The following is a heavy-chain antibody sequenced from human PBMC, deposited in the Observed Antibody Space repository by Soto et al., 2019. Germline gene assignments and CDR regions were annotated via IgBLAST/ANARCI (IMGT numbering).Heavy chain of an antibody. V-gene: IGHV4-59*01. CDR1: GGSISSYY. D-gene: IGHD3-16*01. Sequence: QVQLQESGPGLVKPSETLSLTCTVSGGSISSYYWSWIRQPPGKGLEWIGYIYYSGSTNYNPSLKSRATISVDTSKNQFALKLSSVTAADTGGYYCAGGLGGTSNRFDPGGQGTLVTVSS. J-gene: IGHJ5*02. CDR2: IYYSGST. CDR3: AGGLGGTSNRFDP.